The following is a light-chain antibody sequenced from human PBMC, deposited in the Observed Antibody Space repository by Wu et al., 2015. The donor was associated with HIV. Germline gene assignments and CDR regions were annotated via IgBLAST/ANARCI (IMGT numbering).Light chain of an antibody. CDR3: QQYYKWPPLT. CDR2: DSS. J-gene: IGKJ4*01. Sequence: EILMTQSPATLSVSPATLSCRASQSVYNNLAWYQHKRGQAPRLLIYDSSIRTTGVPARFSGSGSGTEFTLTIRSPQSEDFAVYYCQQYYKWPPLTFGGGTKVEI. CDR1: QSVYNN. V-gene: IGKV3-15*01.